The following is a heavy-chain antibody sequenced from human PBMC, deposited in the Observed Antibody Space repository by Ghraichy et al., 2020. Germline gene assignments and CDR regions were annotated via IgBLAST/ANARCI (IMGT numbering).Heavy chain of an antibody. Sequence: GESLNISCAASGLTFSRYWMQWVRHAPGKGLVWVSLFTNDGSTTRYADSVKGRFTISRDNAKNTVYLQMNSLRAEDTAVYFCATGDSYFYNYWGQGTLVTVTS. CDR3: ATGDSYFYNY. J-gene: IGHJ4*02. CDR2: FTNDGSTT. V-gene: IGHV3-74*01. D-gene: IGHD3-10*01. CDR1: GLTFSRYW.